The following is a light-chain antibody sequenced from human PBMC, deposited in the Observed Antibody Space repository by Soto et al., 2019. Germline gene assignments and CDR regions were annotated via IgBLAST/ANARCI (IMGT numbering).Light chain of an antibody. Sequence: QSLLTQPASVSGSPGQSITISCTGTSSDVGSYNYVSWYQQHPGKAPKLMIYDVSNRPSGVSNRFSGSKSGNTASLTISGLQAEDEADYYCSSYTGSSTLSVFGTGTKVTVL. V-gene: IGLV2-14*01. CDR2: DVS. J-gene: IGLJ1*01. CDR3: SSYTGSSTLSV. CDR1: SSDVGSYNY.